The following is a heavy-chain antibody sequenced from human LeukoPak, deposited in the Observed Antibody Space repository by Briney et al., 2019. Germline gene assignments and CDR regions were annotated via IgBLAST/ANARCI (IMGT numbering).Heavy chain of an antibody. V-gene: IGHV4-34*01. Sequence: SETLSLTCAVYGGSFSGYYWSWIRQPPGKGLEWIGEINHSGSTNYNPSLKSRVTISVDTSKNQFSLKLSSVTAADTAVYYCARGGYYGSADYWGQGTPVTVSS. CDR3: ARGGYYGSADY. CDR2: INHSGST. J-gene: IGHJ4*02. D-gene: IGHD3-10*01. CDR1: GGSFSGYY.